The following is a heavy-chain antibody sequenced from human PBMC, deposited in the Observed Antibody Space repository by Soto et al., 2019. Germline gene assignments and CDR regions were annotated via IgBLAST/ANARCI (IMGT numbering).Heavy chain of an antibody. CDR2: LYQSGNT. Sequence: QLQLQESGSGLVKPSQTLSLTCAVSGDSISRGAFSWSWIRQPPGKGLEWIGSLYQSGNTYYHPYLTSRVTISLERSKNQFSLKLSSVTAADTAVYYCAREIKGLQIDFWGQGTLVTVSS. D-gene: IGHD4-4*01. J-gene: IGHJ4*02. CDR1: GDSISRGAFS. V-gene: IGHV4-30-2*01. CDR3: AREIKGLQIDF.